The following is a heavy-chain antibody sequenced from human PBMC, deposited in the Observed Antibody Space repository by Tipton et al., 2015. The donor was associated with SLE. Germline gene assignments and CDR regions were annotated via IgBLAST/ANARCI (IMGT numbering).Heavy chain of an antibody. V-gene: IGHV4-31*03. J-gene: IGHJ5*02. CDR3: AGEPGPYYDRSGTPSEDP. CDR2: IFYYNGAT. D-gene: IGHD3-22*01. CDR1: GGSISSGRYY. Sequence: TLSLTCTVSGGSISSGRYYWSWIRQHPGKGLEWIGYIFYYNGATYYNPSLKSRVTISAVTTKNQFYLNLSSVTAADTAVYYCAGEPGPYYDRSGTPSEDPWGQGTLVTVSS.